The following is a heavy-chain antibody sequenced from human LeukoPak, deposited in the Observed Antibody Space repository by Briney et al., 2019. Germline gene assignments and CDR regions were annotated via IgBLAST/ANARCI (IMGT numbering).Heavy chain of an antibody. D-gene: IGHD3-22*01. CDR3: ATVFSSITTYYYYGMDV. CDR1: GYTLTELS. CDR2: FDPEDGET. V-gene: IGHV1-24*01. Sequence: ASVKVSCKVSGYTLTELSMHWVRQAPGKWLEWMGGFDPEDGETIYAQKFQGRVTMTEDTSTDTAYMELSSLRSEDTAVYYCATVFSSITTYYYYGMDVWGQGTTVTVSS. J-gene: IGHJ6*02.